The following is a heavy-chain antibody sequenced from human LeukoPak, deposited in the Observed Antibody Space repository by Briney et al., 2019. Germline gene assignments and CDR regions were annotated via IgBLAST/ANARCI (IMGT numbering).Heavy chain of an antibody. Sequence: PGGSLRLSCAASGFTFSSYEMNWVRQAPGKGLEWVSYISSSGSTIYYADSVKGRFTISRDNAKNSLYLQTNSLRAEDTAVYYCAREGVIVVAAFDYWGQGTLVTVSS. D-gene: IGHD3-22*01. CDR3: AREGVIVVAAFDY. CDR2: ISSSGSTI. J-gene: IGHJ4*02. CDR1: GFTFSSYE. V-gene: IGHV3-48*03.